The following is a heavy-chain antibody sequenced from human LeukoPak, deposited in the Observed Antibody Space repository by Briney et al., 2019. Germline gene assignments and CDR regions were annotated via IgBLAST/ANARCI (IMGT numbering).Heavy chain of an antibody. Sequence: ASEKVSCKASGYTFANYGISWVRQAPGQGLEWMGWISAYSGTTSYAQKLQGRVTMTTDTSTSTAYMDLRSLRSDDTAVYYCARWEVTGGSRHDAFDIWGQGTMVAVSS. J-gene: IGHJ3*02. CDR1: GYTFANYG. CDR2: ISAYSGTT. CDR3: ARWEVTGGSRHDAFDI. D-gene: IGHD2-15*01. V-gene: IGHV1-18*01.